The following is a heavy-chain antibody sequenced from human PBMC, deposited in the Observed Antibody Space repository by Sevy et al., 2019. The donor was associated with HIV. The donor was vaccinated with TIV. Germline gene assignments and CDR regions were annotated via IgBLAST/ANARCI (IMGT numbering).Heavy chain of an antibody. CDR1: GGSISSGDYY. V-gene: IGHV4-30-4*01. J-gene: IGHJ3*02. Sequence: SETLSLTCTVSGGSISSGDYYWSWIRQPPGKGLEWIGYIYYSGSTYYNPSLKSRVTISVDTSKNQFSLKLSSVTAADTAVYYWARGGVGLIAVAGTGAFDIWGQGTMVTVSS. CDR2: IYYSGST. D-gene: IGHD6-19*01. CDR3: ARGGVGLIAVAGTGAFDI.